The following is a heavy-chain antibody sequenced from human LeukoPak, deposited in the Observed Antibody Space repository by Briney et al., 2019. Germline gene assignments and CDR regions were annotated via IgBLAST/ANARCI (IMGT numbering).Heavy chain of an antibody. D-gene: IGHD5-24*01. Sequence: PGGSLRLSCAASGSTFSSYAMHWVRQAPGKGLEWVAVISYDGSNKYYADSVKGRFTISRDNSKNTLYLQMNSLRAEDTAVYYCARGGRWLQLGAFDIWGQGTMVTVSS. CDR1: GSTFSSYA. CDR3: ARGGRWLQLGAFDI. V-gene: IGHV3-30-3*01. J-gene: IGHJ3*02. CDR2: ISYDGSNK.